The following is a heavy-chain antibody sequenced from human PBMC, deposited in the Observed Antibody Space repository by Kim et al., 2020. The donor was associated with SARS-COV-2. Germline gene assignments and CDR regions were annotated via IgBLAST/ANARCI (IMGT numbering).Heavy chain of an antibody. CDR2: ISSSIGNM. D-gene: IGHD2-2*01. Sequence: GGSLRLSCAASWFTFSSYSMNWVRQAPGKGLEWVSSISSSIGNMYYADSVEGRFTISRDNAKNSLFLQMNSLRAEDTAMYYCARPRTSLSNDAFDIWGQGTMVTVSS. J-gene: IGHJ3*02. V-gene: IGHV3-21*01. CDR1: WFTFSSYS. CDR3: ARPRTSLSNDAFDI.